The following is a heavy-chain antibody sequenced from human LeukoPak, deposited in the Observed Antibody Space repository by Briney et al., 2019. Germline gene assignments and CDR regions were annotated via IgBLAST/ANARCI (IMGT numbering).Heavy chain of an antibody. CDR3: ARVSAPPDYGDYVSENWFDP. D-gene: IGHD4-17*01. CDR2: ISAYNKR. V-gene: IGHV1-18*01. Sequence: ASVKVSCKASGYTFTSYGINWVRQAPGQGLEWMGWISAYNKRNYAQKFQGRVTMTTGTSTSTAYMELRNLRSDDTAVYYCARVSAPPDYGDYVSENWFDPWGQGTLVTVSS. CDR1: GYTFTSYG. J-gene: IGHJ5*02.